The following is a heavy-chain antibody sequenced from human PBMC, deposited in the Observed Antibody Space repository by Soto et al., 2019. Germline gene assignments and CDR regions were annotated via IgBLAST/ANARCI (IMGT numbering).Heavy chain of an antibody. CDR2: ISYDGSNK. Sequence: GGSLRLSCAASGFTFSSYAMHWVRQAPGKGLEWVAVISYDGSNKYYADSVKGRFTISRDNSKNTLYLQMNGLRAEDTAVYYCAAGRDCSGGSCYKYYYYYMDVWGKGTTVTVSS. J-gene: IGHJ6*03. CDR3: AAGRDCSGGSCYKYYYYYMDV. CDR1: GFTFSSYA. D-gene: IGHD2-15*01. V-gene: IGHV3-30-3*01.